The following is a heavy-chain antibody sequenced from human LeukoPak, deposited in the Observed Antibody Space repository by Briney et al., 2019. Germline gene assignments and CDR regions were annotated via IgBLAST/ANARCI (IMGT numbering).Heavy chain of an antibody. CDR2: IYYSGST. D-gene: IGHD1-26*01. CDR1: GGSISSYY. Sequence: SETLSLTCTVSGGSISSYYWSWLRQPPGKGLEWIGYIYYSGSTNYNPSLKSRVTISVDTSKNQFSLKLSSVTAADTAVYYCARGQWELGGYFDYWGQGTLVTVSS. CDR3: ARGQWELGGYFDY. J-gene: IGHJ4*02. V-gene: IGHV4-59*01.